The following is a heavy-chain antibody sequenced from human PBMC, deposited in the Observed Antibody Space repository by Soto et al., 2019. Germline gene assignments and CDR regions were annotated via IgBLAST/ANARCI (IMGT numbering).Heavy chain of an antibody. Sequence: GASVKVSCKASGYTFTSYGISWVRQAPGQGLEWMGWISAYNGNTNYAQKLQGRVTMTTDTSTSTAYMELRSLRSDDTAVYYCARWRGRVREPGISDYYYGMDVWGQGTTVTVSS. J-gene: IGHJ6*02. CDR2: ISAYNGNT. CDR3: ARWRGRVREPGISDYYYGMDV. CDR1: GYTFTSYG. V-gene: IGHV1-18*01. D-gene: IGHD1-26*01.